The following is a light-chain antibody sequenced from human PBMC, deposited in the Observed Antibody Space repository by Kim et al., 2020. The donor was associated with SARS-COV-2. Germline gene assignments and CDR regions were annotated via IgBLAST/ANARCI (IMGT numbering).Light chain of an antibody. Sequence: GQSITTSCTGTSSDVGSYNLVSWYQQHPDKAPKLIIYEVDKRPSGISNRFSGSKSANTASLTISGLQAEDEADYHCCSYAGSSTFVFGGGTQLTVL. V-gene: IGLV2-23*02. J-gene: IGLJ3*02. CDR2: EVD. CDR1: SSDVGSYNL. CDR3: CSYAGSSTFV.